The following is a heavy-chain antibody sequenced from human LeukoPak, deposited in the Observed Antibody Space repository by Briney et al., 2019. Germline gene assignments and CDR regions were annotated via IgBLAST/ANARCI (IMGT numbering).Heavy chain of an antibody. Sequence: SETLSLTCTVSGGSISGYYWSWIRQPPGKRLEWIGYTYSSGSTNYNPSLQSRVTISVDTPKNQFSLRLSSVTAADTAVYYCARHYPPDYTFDYWGQGTLVTVSS. V-gene: IGHV4-59*08. CDR2: TYSSGST. CDR3: ARHYPPDYTFDY. J-gene: IGHJ4*02. D-gene: IGHD4-4*01. CDR1: GGSISGYY.